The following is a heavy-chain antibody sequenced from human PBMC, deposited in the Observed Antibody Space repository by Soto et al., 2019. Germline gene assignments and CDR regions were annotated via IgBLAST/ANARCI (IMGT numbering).Heavy chain of an antibody. J-gene: IGHJ4*02. D-gene: IGHD3-10*01. CDR2: IYHSGNT. Sequence: VQLQESGPGLVKPSGTLSLTCAVSGGSISSSNWWSWVRQPPGKGLEWIGEIYHSGNTNYNPSLKSRVTMAVDKTRNQFSRKLRSVTAADTAVYYCARRWGEGRVDYWGQGTLVTVSS. CDR3: ARRWGEGRVDY. CDR1: GGSISSSNW. V-gene: IGHV4-4*02.